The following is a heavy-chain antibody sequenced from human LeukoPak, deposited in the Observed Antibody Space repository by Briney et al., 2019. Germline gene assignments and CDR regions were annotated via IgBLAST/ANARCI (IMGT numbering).Heavy chain of an antibody. CDR2: IYYSGST. D-gene: IGHD4-17*01. V-gene: IGHV4-61*08. CDR3: ARATPAVDYGDYVDYFDY. CDR1: GGSISSGGYY. J-gene: IGHJ4*02. Sequence: PSETLSLTCTVSGGSISSGGYYWSWIRQHPGKGLEWIGYIYYSGSTNYNPSLKSRVTISVDTSKNQFSLKLSSVTAADTAVYYCARATPAVDYGDYVDYFDYWGQGTLVTVSS.